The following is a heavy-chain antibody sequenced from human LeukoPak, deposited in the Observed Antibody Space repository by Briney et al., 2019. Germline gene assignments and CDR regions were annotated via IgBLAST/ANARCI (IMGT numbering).Heavy chain of an antibody. CDR3: ARDFRAPMVSDWFDP. J-gene: IGHJ5*02. V-gene: IGHV1-2*02. CDR2: INPNSGGT. CDR1: GYTFTGYY. D-gene: IGHD3-10*01. Sequence: ASVKVSCKASGYTFTGYYMHWVRQAPGQGLEWMGWINPNSGGTNYAQKFQGRVTMTRDTSISTAYMELSRLRSDDTAVYYCARDFRAPMVSDWFDPWGQGTLVTVSS.